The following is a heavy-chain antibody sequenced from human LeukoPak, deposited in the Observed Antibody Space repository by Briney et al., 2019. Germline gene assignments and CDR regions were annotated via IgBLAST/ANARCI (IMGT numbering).Heavy chain of an antibody. CDR1: GFTFNSYG. V-gene: IGHV3-30*18. D-gene: IGHD5-12*01. J-gene: IGHJ6*03. CDR2: ISYDGSNK. Sequence: PGGSLRLSCAASGFTFNSYGMHWVRQAPGKGLEWVAVISYDGSNKYYADSVKGRFTISRDNSKNTLYLQMNSLRAEDTAVYYCAKDLNSGYDYNYYYMDVWGKGPRSPSP. CDR3: AKDLNSGYDYNYYYMDV.